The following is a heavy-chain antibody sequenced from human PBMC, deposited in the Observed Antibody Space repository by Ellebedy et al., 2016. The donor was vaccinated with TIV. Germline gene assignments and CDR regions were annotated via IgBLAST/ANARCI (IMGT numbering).Heavy chain of an antibody. CDR2: MKYDEIER. V-gene: IGHV3-7*04. D-gene: IGHD5-24*01. CDR1: GFTFRRFW. CDR3: VRDTVAVPDGNTFDF. J-gene: IGHJ3*01. Sequence: PGGSLRLSCAASGFTFRRFWAGWIRQAPGKGLEWVAHMKYDEIERYYANSVKGRFTISRDNARNPLYLQMKSLRVDDKAVYYCVRDTVAVPDGNTFDFWGQGTMVSVS.